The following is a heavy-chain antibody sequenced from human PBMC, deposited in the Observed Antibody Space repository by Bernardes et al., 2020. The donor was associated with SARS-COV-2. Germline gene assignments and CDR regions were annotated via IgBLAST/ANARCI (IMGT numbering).Heavy chain of an antibody. CDR3: ALPPTNYDRYGMDL. CDR2: INPNSGGT. Sequence: ASVNVSCKASGYTFTGYYIHWVRQAPGQGLEWMGWINPNSGGTNYEQKFQGRVTMTRDTSISTAYMELSRLRSDDTAVYYCALPPTNYDRYGMDLWGQGTTVTVSS. J-gene: IGHJ6*02. CDR1: GYTFTGYY. V-gene: IGHV1-2*02. D-gene: IGHD3-22*01.